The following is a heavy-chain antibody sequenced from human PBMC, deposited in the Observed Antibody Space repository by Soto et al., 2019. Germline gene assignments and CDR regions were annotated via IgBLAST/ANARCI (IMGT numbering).Heavy chain of an antibody. CDR3: ARLSWDSSGYNWAYNWFDP. J-gene: IGHJ5*02. Sequence: SETLSLTCTVSGGSISSSSYYWGWIRQPPGKGLEWIGSIYYSGSTYYNPSLKSRVTISVDTSKNQFSLKLSSVTAADTAVYYCARLSWDSSGYNWAYNWFDPWGQGTLVTVSS. CDR2: IYYSGST. CDR1: GGSISSSSYY. D-gene: IGHD3-22*01. V-gene: IGHV4-39*01.